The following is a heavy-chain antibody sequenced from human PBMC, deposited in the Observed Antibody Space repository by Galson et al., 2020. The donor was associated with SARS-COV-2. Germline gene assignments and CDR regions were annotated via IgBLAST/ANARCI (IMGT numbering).Heavy chain of an antibody. CDR3: ARDALRNYYDSSGYYSTGWFDP. J-gene: IGHJ5*02. D-gene: IGHD3-22*01. Sequence: ASVKVSCKASGYTFTSYDINWVRQATGQGLEWMGWMNPNSGNTGYAQKFQGRVTMTRNTSISTAYMELSSLRSEDTAVYYCARDALRNYYDSSGYYSTGWFDPWGQGTLVTVSS. CDR1: GYTFTSYD. CDR2: MNPNSGNT. V-gene: IGHV1-8*01.